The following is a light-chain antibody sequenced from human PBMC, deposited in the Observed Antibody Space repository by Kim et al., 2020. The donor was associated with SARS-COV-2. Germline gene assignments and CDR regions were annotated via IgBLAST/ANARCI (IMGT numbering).Light chain of an antibody. V-gene: IGLV3-19*01. CDR3: KSRDNSGDLHVV. CDR2: GKN. J-gene: IGLJ2*01. CDR1: NLRNYY. Sequence: SSELTQDPGVQVALGQTVRITCQGDNLRNYYATWYQQKPGQAPKLLIYGKNNRPSGIPDRFSGSSSGNKASLTITGAQAEDEADYYCKSRDNSGDLHVVF.